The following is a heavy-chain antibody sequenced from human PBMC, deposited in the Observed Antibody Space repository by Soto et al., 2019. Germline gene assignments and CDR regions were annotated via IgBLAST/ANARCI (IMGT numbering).Heavy chain of an antibody. CDR2: IKQDGSEK. Sequence: GGSLRLSCAASGFTFSSYWMSWVRQAPGKGLEWVANIKQDGSEKYYVDSVKGRFTISRDNAKNSLYLQMNSLRAEDTAVYYCAREIAVAGTGIDYYYGMDVWGQGTTVTVSS. CDR1: GFTFSSYW. J-gene: IGHJ6*02. CDR3: AREIAVAGTGIDYYYGMDV. V-gene: IGHV3-7*03. D-gene: IGHD6-19*01.